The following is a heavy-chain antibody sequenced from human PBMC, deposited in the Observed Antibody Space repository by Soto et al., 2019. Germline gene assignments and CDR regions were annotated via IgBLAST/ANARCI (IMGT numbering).Heavy chain of an antibody. J-gene: IGHJ5*02. Sequence: QVQLQHSGPGLVKPSQTLSLTCAISGYSFSSNNAAWNWIRQSPSRGLDWLGRTYYRSKWHNDYAVSVKSRISIGPDTSKNWFSLQLNCLCPEDTALYYCARTIAVAGADPWGQATLVTVSS. CDR3: ARTIAVAGADP. V-gene: IGHV6-1*01. CDR1: GYSFSSNNAA. CDR2: TYYRSKWHN. D-gene: IGHD6-19*01.